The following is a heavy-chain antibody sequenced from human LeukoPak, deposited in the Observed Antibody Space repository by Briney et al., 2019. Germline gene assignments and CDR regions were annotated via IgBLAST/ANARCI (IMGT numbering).Heavy chain of an antibody. J-gene: IGHJ4*02. D-gene: IGHD3-10*01. CDR1: GGSFSGYY. V-gene: IGHV4-34*01. CDR2: INHSGSA. Sequence: PSETLSLTCAVYGGSFSGYYWSWIRQPPGKGLEWIGEINHSGSANYNPSLKSRVTISVDTYKNQFSLKLSSVTAADTAVYYCARGGTDKLLWFGELLSRAIDYWGQGTLVTVSS. CDR3: ARGGTDKLLWFGELLSRAIDY.